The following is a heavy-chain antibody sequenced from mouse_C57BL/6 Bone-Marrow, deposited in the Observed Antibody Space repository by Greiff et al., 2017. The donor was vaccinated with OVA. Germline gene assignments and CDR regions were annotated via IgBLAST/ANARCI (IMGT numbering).Heavy chain of an antibody. Sequence: EVQLQESGAELVRPGASVKLSCTASGFNIKDDYMHWVKQRPEQGLEWIGWIDPENGDTEYASKFQGKATITADTSSNTAYLQLSSLTSEDTAVYYCTTSDGYYGAMDYWGQGTSVTVSS. J-gene: IGHJ4*01. V-gene: IGHV14-4*01. CDR1: GFNIKDDY. CDR3: TTSDGYYGAMDY. CDR2: IDPENGDT. D-gene: IGHD2-3*01.